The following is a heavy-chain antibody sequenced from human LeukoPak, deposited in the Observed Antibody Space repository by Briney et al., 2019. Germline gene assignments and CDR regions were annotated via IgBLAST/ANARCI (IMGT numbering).Heavy chain of an antibody. CDR2: ISGSGGST. CDR3: ARDEGLSYCGGDCYSGSY. CDR1: GFTFSSYA. Sequence: GGSLRLSCAASGFTFSSYAMSWVRQAPGKGLEWVSAISGSGGSTYYADSVKGRFTISRDNAKNSLYLQMNSLRAEDTAVYYCARDEGLSYCGGDCYSGSYWGQGTLVTVSS. V-gene: IGHV3-23*01. J-gene: IGHJ4*02. D-gene: IGHD2-21*02.